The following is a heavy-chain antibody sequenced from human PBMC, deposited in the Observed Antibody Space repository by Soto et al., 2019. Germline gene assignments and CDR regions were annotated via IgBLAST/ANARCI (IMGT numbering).Heavy chain of an antibody. D-gene: IGHD3-10*01. CDR3: ARESYYYGSGDAFDI. V-gene: IGHV3-7*01. J-gene: IGHJ3*02. CDR2: IKQDGSEK. CDR1: GFTFSSYW. Sequence: PGGSLRLSCAASGFTFSSYWRSWVRQAPGKGLEWVANIKQDGSEKYYVDSVKGRFTISRDNAKNSLYLQMNSLRAEDTAVYYCARESYYYGSGDAFDIWGQGTMVTV.